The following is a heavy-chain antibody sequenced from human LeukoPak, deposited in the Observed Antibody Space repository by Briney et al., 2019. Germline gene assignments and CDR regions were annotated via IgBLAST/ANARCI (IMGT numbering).Heavy chain of an antibody. Sequence: QPGRSLRLSCAASGFTFSTYAMHWVRRGPGKGLEWVAVISYDGSNKYYADSVKGRFTISRDNSKNTLYLQMSRLSAEDTAVYYCARTTTPHYYGSGSYALGYWGQGTLVTVSS. D-gene: IGHD3-10*01. CDR2: ISYDGSNK. V-gene: IGHV3-30-3*01. J-gene: IGHJ4*02. CDR3: ARTTTPHYYGSGSYALGY. CDR1: GFTFSTYA.